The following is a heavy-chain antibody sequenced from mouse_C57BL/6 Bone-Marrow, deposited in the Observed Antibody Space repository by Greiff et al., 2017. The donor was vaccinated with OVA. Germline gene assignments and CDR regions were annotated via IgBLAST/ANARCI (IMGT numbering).Heavy chain of an antibody. V-gene: IGHV1-64*01. CDR1: GYTFTSYW. Sequence: QVQLQQPGAELVKPGASVKLSCKASGYTFTSYWMHWVKERPGQGLEWIGMIHPNSGSTNYNEKFKSKATLTVDKSSSTAYMQLSSLTSEDSAVYYCARGRGNYGAMGYWGQGTSVTVSS. D-gene: IGHD2-1*01. CDR2: IHPNSGST. CDR3: ARGRGNYGAMGY. J-gene: IGHJ4*01.